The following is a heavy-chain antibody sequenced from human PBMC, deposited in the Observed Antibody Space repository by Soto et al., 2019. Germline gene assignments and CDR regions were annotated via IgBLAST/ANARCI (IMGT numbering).Heavy chain of an antibody. Sequence: SETLSLTCTVSGASISTSNYYWAWIRQPPGKGLEWIGSIHYSGSTFYSPSLQSRVTISLDTSKNQFSLKLTSVTAADTAVYYCARRAADTSGYHYVDYWGQGTLVTVS. CDR3: ARRAADTSGYHYVDY. D-gene: IGHD3-22*01. CDR2: IHYSGST. CDR1: GASISTSNYY. J-gene: IGHJ4*02. V-gene: IGHV4-39*01.